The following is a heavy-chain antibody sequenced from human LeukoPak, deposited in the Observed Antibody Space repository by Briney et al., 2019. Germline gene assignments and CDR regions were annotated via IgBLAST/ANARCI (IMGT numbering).Heavy chain of an antibody. Sequence: GGSLRLSCAASGFTFSSYAMSWVRQAPGKGLEWVSAISGSGGSTYYADSVKGRFTISRDNSKNTLYLQMNSLRAEDTAVYYCAVSIYYGILTGYEDYWGQGTLVTVSS. CDR2: ISGSGGST. D-gene: IGHD3-9*01. CDR3: AVSIYYGILTGYEDY. J-gene: IGHJ4*02. V-gene: IGHV3-23*01. CDR1: GFTFSSYA.